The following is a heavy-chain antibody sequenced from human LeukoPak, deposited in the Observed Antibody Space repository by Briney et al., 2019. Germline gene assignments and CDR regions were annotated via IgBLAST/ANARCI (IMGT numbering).Heavy chain of an antibody. V-gene: IGHV4-59*12. J-gene: IGHJ5*02. CDR1: GGSISGYY. D-gene: IGHD3-22*01. Sequence: SETLSLTCTVSGGSISGYYWSWIRQPPGKELEWIGYIHYSGETNYNPSLNSRVTISVDTSKNQFSLKLSSVTAADTAVYYCARDWTRDSSGYNPWGQGTLVTVSS. CDR2: IHYSGET. CDR3: ARDWTRDSSGYNP.